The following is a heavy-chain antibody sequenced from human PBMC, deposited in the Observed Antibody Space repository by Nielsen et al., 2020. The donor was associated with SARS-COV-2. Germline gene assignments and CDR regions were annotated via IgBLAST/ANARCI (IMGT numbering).Heavy chain of an antibody. Sequence: GESLKISCAASGFTFSSYAMSWVRQAPGKGLEWVSAISGSGGSTYYADSVKGRFTISRDNSKNTLYLQMNSLRAEDTAVYYCAKEKLEIRSLDPWGQGTLVTVSS. CDR3: AKEKLEIRSLDP. D-gene: IGHD1-7*01. CDR2: ISGSGGST. J-gene: IGHJ5*02. V-gene: IGHV3-23*01. CDR1: GFTFSSYA.